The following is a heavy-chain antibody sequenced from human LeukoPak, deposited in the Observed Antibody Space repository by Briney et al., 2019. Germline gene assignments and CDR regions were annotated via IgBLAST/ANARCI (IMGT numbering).Heavy chain of an antibody. CDR2: ISGSGGST. CDR1: GFTFSSYA. CDR3: AKDLGYCSGGSCPQLDY. J-gene: IGHJ4*02. D-gene: IGHD2-15*01. Sequence: PGGSLRLSCAASGFTFSSYAMSWVRQAPGKGLEWVSAISGSGGSTYYADSVKGRFTISRGNSKNTLYLQMNSLRAEDTAVYYCAKDLGYCSGGSCPQLDYWGQGTLVTVSS. V-gene: IGHV3-23*01.